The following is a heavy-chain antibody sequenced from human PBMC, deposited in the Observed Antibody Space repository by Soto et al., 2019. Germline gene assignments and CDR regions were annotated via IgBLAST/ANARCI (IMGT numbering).Heavy chain of an antibody. V-gene: IGHV3-66*01. D-gene: IGHD3-10*01. CDR2: MYRGGGT. Sequence: VQLVESGGGLVQPGGSLRLSCAASGFTVSNNYMSWVRQAPGKGLEWVSVMYRGGGTYYADSVKGRFTISRDNSKNTLYLQMNSLRVEDTAVYYCARESYASGSYREYYFDYWGQGTLVTVSS. CDR1: GFTVSNNY. J-gene: IGHJ4*02. CDR3: ARESYASGSYREYYFDY.